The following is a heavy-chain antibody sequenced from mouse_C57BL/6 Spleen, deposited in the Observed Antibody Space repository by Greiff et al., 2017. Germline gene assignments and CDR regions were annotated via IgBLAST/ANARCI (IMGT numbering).Heavy chain of an antibody. CDR1: GFTFSSYG. V-gene: IGHV5-6*02. D-gene: IGHD1-1*01. CDR3: ARQGATVVATCDY. CDR2: ISSGGSYT. J-gene: IGHJ2*01. Sequence: DVKLVESGGDLVKPGGSLKLSCAASGFTFSSYGLSWVRQTPDKRLAWVATISSGGSYTYYPDSVKGRFTISRDNAKNTLYLQMSSLKSEDTAMYYCARQGATVVATCDYWGQGTTLTGSS.